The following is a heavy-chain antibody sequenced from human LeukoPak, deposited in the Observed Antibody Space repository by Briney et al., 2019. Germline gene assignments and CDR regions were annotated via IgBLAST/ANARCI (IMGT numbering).Heavy chain of an antibody. CDR3: AREVAAAYYFDY. CDR2: IYYSGST. J-gene: IGHJ4*02. Sequence: SQTLSLTCTVSGGSISSGDYYWSWIRQPPGRGLEWIGYIYYSGSTYYNPSLKSRVTISVDTSKNQFSLKLSSVTAADTAVYYCAREVAAAYYFDYWGQGTLVTVSS. V-gene: IGHV4-30-4*08. D-gene: IGHD6-13*01. CDR1: GGSISSGDYY.